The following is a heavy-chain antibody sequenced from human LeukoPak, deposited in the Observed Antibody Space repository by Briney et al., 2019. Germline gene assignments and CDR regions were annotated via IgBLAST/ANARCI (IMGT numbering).Heavy chain of an antibody. CDR2: IYYSGST. V-gene: IGHV4-39*01. CDR1: GGSISSSSYY. J-gene: IGHJ4*02. D-gene: IGHD6-6*01. Sequence: KSSETLSLTCTVSGGSISSSSYYWGWIRQPPGKGLEWIGSIYYSGSTYYNPSLKSRVTISVDTSKNQFSLKLSSVTAADTAVYYRARRVVAARPFDYWGQGTLVTVSS. CDR3: ARRVVAARPFDY.